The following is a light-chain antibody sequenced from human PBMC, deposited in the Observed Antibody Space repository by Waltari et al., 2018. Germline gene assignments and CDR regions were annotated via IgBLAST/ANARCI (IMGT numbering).Light chain of an antibody. Sequence: DIQMTQSPSSLSASVGDTVTITCRASQDISNYLAWVQQKAGKAPKSLIYAASSLQSGVPAKFGGSGSGTDFTLTISSLQAEDVAVYYCQQYTSISRTFGQGTKVEIK. CDR3: QQYTSISRT. J-gene: IGKJ1*01. CDR2: AAS. CDR1: QDISNY. V-gene: IGKV1-16*02.